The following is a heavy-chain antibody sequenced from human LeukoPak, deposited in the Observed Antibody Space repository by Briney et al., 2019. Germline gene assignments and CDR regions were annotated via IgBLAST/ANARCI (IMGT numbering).Heavy chain of an antibody. D-gene: IGHD6-6*01. CDR1: GGSICSYY. Sequence: SETLSLTCTVSGGSICSYYWSWIRQPPGKGLEWIGYIYYSGSTNYNPSLKSRVTISVDTSKNQFSLKLSSATAADTAVYYCASGVPPYYFDYWGQGTLVTVSS. J-gene: IGHJ4*02. CDR3: ASGVPPYYFDY. CDR2: IYYSGST. V-gene: IGHV4-59*01.